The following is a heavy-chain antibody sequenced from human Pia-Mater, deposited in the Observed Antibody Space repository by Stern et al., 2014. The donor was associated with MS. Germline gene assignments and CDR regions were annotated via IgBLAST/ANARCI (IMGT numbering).Heavy chain of an antibody. CDR1: GFKFSIYW. CDR2: IYPGDSET. V-gene: IGHV5-51*01. CDR3: ARQTTAWASDV. D-gene: IGHD1-14*01. Sequence: VQSGAELIRPGEYLKISCKGSGFKFSIYWIAWVRQMPGKGLEWMGVIYPGDSETRYSPSFQGQVTMSADKSTSTAYLQWSSLNASDTAMYFCARQTTAWASDVWGQGTLVTVSS. J-gene: IGHJ4*02.